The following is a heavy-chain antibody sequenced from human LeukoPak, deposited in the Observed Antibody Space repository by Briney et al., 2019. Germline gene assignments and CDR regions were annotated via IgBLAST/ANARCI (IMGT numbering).Heavy chain of an antibody. Sequence: SETLSLTCTVSGGSISSYYWSWIRQPPGKGLEWIGFIYYNGSTNYNPSPESRVTISVDTSKNQFSLKLSSVTAADTAVYYCARSTDFWSGYPDYWGQGTLVTVSS. CDR2: IYYNGST. D-gene: IGHD3-3*01. CDR3: ARSTDFWSGYPDY. CDR1: GGSISSYY. J-gene: IGHJ4*02. V-gene: IGHV4-59*12.